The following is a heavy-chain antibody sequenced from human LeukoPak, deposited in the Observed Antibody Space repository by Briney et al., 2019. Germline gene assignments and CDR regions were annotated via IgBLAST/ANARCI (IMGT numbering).Heavy chain of an antibody. CDR1: GGSISSYY. D-gene: IGHD6-19*01. CDR3: ARGGWYPESFQH. J-gene: IGHJ1*01. V-gene: IGHV4-59*01. CDR2: IYYSGST. Sequence: PSETLTLTCTVSGGSISSYYWNWIRQPPGKGLEWIGYIYYSGSTNYNPSLKSRVTISVDTSKNQFSLKLSSVTAADTAVYYCARGGWYPESFQHWGQGALVTVSS.